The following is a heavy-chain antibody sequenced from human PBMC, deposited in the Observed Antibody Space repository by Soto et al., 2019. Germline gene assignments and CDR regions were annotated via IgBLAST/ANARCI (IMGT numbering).Heavy chain of an antibody. J-gene: IGHJ5*02. CDR2: INAGNGNT. CDR1: GYTFTSYA. CDR3: ARVGPYNWKNWFDP. Sequence: QVQLVQSGAEVKKPGASVKVSCKASGYTFTSYAMHWVRQAPGQRLEWMGWINAGNGNTKYSQKFQGRVTITRDTSASTAYMELSSLRSEDTAVYYCARVGPYNWKNWFDPWGQGTLVTVSS. V-gene: IGHV1-3*01. D-gene: IGHD1-20*01.